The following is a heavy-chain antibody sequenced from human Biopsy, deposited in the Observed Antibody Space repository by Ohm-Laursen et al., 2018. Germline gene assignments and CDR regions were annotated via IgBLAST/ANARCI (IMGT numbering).Heavy chain of an antibody. D-gene: IGHD3-3*01. V-gene: IGHV1-69*10. J-gene: IGHJ4*02. CDR1: GGTFSNYA. CDR3: TTPFQYYDSWGGYPPFDH. CDR2: IIAVSGLV. Sequence: SVKVSCKASGGTFSNYAISWVRQAPGEGLEWMGGIIAVSGLVNYAPKFQGRVSITADKSTTTAYMELSNLKSEDTAVYYCTTPFQYYDSWGGYPPFDHWGQGTLVTVSA.